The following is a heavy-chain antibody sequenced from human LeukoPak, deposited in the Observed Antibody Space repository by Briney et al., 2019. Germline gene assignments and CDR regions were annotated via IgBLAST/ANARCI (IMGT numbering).Heavy chain of an antibody. Sequence: SETLSLTCSVFGGSFSSGGYYWSWIRQPPGKGLEWIGYIYYSGSTNYNPSLKSRVTISVDTSKNQFSLKLSSVTAADTAVYYCARRQRPVAGTFYDYWGQGTLVTVSS. CDR1: GGSFSSGGYY. V-gene: IGHV4-61*08. J-gene: IGHJ4*02. CDR2: IYYSGST. CDR3: ARRQRPVAGTFYDY. D-gene: IGHD6-19*01.